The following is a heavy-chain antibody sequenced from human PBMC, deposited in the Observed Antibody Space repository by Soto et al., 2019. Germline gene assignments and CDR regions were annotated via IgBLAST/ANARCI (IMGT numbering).Heavy chain of an antibody. J-gene: IGHJ6*02. V-gene: IGHV3-30-3*01. D-gene: IGHD6-13*01. CDR1: AFTFSDFA. CDR3: ARAGIHFGLDV. Sequence: QVQLLESGGGVVQPGRSLRLSCAASAFTFSDFAMHWVRQAPGKGLEWMAVMSSDGTTIYYAGSVKGRFTISRDIFKSTLYVQMNSLRPDDTAVYYCARAGIHFGLDVWGLGTTVTVS. CDR2: MSSDGTTI.